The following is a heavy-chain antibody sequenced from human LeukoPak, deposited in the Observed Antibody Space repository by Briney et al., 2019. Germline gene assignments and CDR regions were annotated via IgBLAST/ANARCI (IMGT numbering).Heavy chain of an antibody. CDR3: TTDLHYYDSSGHVH. V-gene: IGHV3-15*01. CDR1: GFTFSDYY. CDR2: IKSKTDGGTT. Sequence: TSGGSLRLSCAASGFTFSDYYMSWIRQAPGKGLEWVGRIKSKTDGGTTDYAAPVKGRFTISRDDSKNTLYLQMNSLKTEDTAVYYCTTDLHYYDSSGHVHWGQGTLVTVSS. D-gene: IGHD3-22*01. J-gene: IGHJ4*02.